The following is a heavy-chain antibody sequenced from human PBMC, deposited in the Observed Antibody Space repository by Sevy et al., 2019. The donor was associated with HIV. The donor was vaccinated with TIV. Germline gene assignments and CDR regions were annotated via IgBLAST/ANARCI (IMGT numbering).Heavy chain of an antibody. CDR3: AREGDDSSGYYSS. J-gene: IGHJ5*02. Sequence: GGSLRLSCAASGFTFSSYGMHWVRQAPGKGLEWVAVIWYDGSNKYYADSVKGRFTISRDNSKNTLYLQMNSLRAEDTAAYYCAREGDDSSGYYSSWGQGTLVTVSS. CDR2: IWYDGSNK. D-gene: IGHD3-22*01. CDR1: GFTFSSYG. V-gene: IGHV3-33*01.